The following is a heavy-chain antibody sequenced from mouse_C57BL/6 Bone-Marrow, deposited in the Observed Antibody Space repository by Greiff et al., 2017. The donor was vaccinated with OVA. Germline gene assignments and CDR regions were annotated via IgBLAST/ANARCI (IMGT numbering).Heavy chain of an antibody. V-gene: IGHV5-6*01. CDR3: ARGGYYGSSPYWYFDV. D-gene: IGHD1-1*01. J-gene: IGHJ1*03. CDR1: GFTFSSYG. Sequence: EVKLVESGGDLVKPGGSLKLSCAASGFTFSSYGMSWVRQTPDQRLEWVATISSGGSSTYYPDSVKGRFTISRDNAKNTLYLQMSSLKSEDTAMYYCARGGYYGSSPYWYFDVWGTGTTVTVSS. CDR2: ISSGGSST.